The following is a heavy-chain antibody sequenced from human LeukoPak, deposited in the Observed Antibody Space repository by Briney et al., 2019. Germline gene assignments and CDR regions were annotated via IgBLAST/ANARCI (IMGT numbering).Heavy chain of an antibody. CDR1: GFTFSDNY. J-gene: IGHJ4*02. CDR3: ARVRSPFFTYDY. Sequence: PGGSLRLSCAASGFTFSDNYMSWIRQAPGMGLEWVSYISSSGNTTYNADSVKGRFTISRDNSKNTLYLQMNSLRAEDTAVYYCARVRSPFFTYDYWGQGTLVTVSS. CDR2: ISSSGNTT. V-gene: IGHV3-11*01.